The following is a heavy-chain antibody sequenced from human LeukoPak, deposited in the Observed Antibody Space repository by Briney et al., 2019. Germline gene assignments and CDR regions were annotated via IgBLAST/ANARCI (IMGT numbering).Heavy chain of an antibody. CDR1: TFTKAW. Sequence: GGSLRLSCVVSTFTKAWMNWVRQAPGKGLEWVGRVKNRGDGRTTDYAAPVRGRFIISRDDSKKTVYLQMDSLKTEDTAVYFCTTEYFGGFEYWGQGTLVTVSS. V-gene: IGHV3-15*07. J-gene: IGHJ4*02. CDR2: VKNRGDGRTT. D-gene: IGHD3-16*01. CDR3: TTEYFGGFEY.